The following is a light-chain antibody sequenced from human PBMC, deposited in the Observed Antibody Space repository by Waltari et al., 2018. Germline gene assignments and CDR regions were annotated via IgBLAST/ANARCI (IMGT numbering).Light chain of an antibody. CDR3: QSYDRSLTGSWV. CDR1: DSNIGARYD. V-gene: IGLV1-40*01. J-gene: IGLJ3*02. Sequence: QSVLTQPPSVSVAPGQRVTISCTGSDSNIGARYDVHRYQQLPGTAPKTLIYGNPNRPSGVPDRFSGSKSGTSGSLAITGLQAEDEAYYYCQSYDRSLTGSWVFGGGTKLTVL. CDR2: GNP.